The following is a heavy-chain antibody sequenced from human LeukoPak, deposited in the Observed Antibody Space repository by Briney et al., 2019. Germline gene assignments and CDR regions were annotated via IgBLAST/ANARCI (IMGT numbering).Heavy chain of an antibody. CDR3: ARDPERIDGGGYYLDY. D-gene: IGHD3-22*01. J-gene: IGHJ4*02. CDR1: GFTFSSYA. V-gene: IGHV3-30*04. Sequence: GRSLRLSCAASGFTFSSYAMHWVRQAPGKGLEWVAVIWYDGSDRYYVDSVKGRFTISRDNSKSTLYLQMNSLRVDDTAVYYCARDPERIDGGGYYLDYWGQGTLVTVSS. CDR2: IWYDGSDR.